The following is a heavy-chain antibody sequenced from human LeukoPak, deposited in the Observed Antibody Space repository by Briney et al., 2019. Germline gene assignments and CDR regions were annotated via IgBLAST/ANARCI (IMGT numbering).Heavy chain of an antibody. CDR2: ISSSSSTI. J-gene: IGHJ4*02. V-gene: IGHV3-48*02. Sequence: PGGSLRLSCXASGFTFXXXXXXXVRQAPGKGXEWVSYISSSSSTIYXXXSVKGRFXXSXXXAKNSLYLQMNSLRDEDTAVYYCARDEYSYGYYYWGQGTLVTVSS. CDR3: ARDEYSYGYYY. D-gene: IGHD5-18*01. CDR1: GFTFXXXX.